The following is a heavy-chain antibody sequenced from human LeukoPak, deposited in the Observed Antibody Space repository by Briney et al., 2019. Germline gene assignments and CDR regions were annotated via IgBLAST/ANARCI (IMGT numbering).Heavy chain of an antibody. CDR3: AKDDIVVVPAVPGGWYY. Sequence: QPGGSLRLSCVASGFTFSSYAMSWVRQAPGKRLEWVSAISGSGGSTYYADSVKGRFTISRDNSKNTLYLQMNSLRAEDTAVYYCAKDDIVVVPAVPGGWYYWGQGTLVTVSS. CDR1: GFTFSSYA. J-gene: IGHJ4*02. V-gene: IGHV3-23*01. D-gene: IGHD2-2*01. CDR2: ISGSGGST.